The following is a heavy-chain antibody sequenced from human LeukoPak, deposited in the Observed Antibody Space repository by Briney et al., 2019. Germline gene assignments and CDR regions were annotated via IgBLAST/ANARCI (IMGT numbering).Heavy chain of an antibody. CDR3: ARDTGPSSGYYYVRDY. J-gene: IGHJ4*02. CDR2: INPSGGST. CDR1: GYTFTSYY. Sequence: ASVKVSCKASGYTFTSYYMHWVRQAPGQGLEWMGIINPSGGSTSCAQKFQGRVTMTRDTSTSTVYMELSSLRSEDTAVYYCARDTGPSSGYYYVRDYWGQGTLVTVSS. V-gene: IGHV1-46*01. D-gene: IGHD3-22*01.